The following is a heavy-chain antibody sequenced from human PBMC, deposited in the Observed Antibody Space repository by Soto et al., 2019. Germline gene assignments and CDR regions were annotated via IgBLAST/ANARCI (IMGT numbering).Heavy chain of an antibody. Sequence: QVQLVQSGAEVKTPGSSVKVSCKASGGTFNSFSIDWVRQAPGQGLEWMGGIIPMSGRPNYAQRFQGRVTFSADKSTNTVYMEVNRLTYDDTAVYYCTRRGRESANWFDPWGQGTRVTVSS. CDR2: IIPMSGRP. V-gene: IGHV1-69*06. J-gene: IGHJ5*02. CDR3: TRRGRESANWFDP. CDR1: GGTFNSFS.